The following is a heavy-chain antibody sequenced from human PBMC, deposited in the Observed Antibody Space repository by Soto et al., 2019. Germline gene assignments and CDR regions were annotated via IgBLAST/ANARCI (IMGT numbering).Heavy chain of an antibody. Sequence: SETLSLTCAVYVGSFSGYYWSWIRQPPGKGLEWIGEINHSGSTNYNPSLRSRVTISVDTSKNQFSLKLSSVTAADTAVYYCERRLTMIVVVQRDATDKYYCDYWCQGTLVTVSS. CDR2: INHSGST. CDR3: ERRLTMIVVVQRDATDKYYCDY. D-gene: IGHD3-22*01. V-gene: IGHV4-34*01. CDR1: VGSFSGYY. J-gene: IGHJ4*02.